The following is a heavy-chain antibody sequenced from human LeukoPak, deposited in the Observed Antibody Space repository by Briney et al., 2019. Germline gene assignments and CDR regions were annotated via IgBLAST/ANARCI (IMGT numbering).Heavy chain of an antibody. CDR3: ARDRNGAFDI. V-gene: IGHV4-59*01. CDR1: GGSISSYY. CDR2: IYYSGST. J-gene: IGHJ3*02. Sequence: SETLSLTYTVSGGSISSYYWSWIRQPPGKGLEWIGYIYYSGSTNYNPSLKSRVTISVDTSKNQFSLKLSSVTAADTAVYYCARDRNGAFDIWGQGTMVTVSS. D-gene: IGHD1-1*01.